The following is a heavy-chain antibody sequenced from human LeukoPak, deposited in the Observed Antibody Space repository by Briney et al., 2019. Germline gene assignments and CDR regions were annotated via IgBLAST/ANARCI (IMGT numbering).Heavy chain of an antibody. D-gene: IGHD3-16*01. J-gene: IGHJ4*02. Sequence: GGSLRLSCAASGFTFSSYAMSWVRQAPGKGLEWVSSISGSGDNTYYADSVKGRFTISRDNSKNTLFLQMNSLKANDTAVYYCAKGGGGVLASWGQGTLVTVSS. V-gene: IGHV3-23*01. CDR2: ISGSGDNT. CDR1: GFTFSSYA. CDR3: AKGGGGVLAS.